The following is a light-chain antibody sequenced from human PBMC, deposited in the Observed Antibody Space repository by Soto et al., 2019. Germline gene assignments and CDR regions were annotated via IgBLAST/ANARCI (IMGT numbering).Light chain of an antibody. CDR3: QQSYRFLS. J-gene: IGKJ4*01. Sequence: IQMTQSPLSLSASVGDKVTLTCRTSQNISSYLSWYQQKPGKAPRLLIYGASSLQVGVPSRFIGSGSGTDFTLTITSLQPEDFATYYCQQSYRFLSFAGGTKVEIK. CDR1: QNISSY. CDR2: GAS. V-gene: IGKV1-39*01.